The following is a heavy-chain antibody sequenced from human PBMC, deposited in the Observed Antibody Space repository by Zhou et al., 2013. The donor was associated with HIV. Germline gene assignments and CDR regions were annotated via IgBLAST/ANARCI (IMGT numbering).Heavy chain of an antibody. Sequence: QVQLVQSGAEVKKSGASVKVSCKASGYTFTGYYMHWVRQAPGQGLEWLGWINPNSGDTKYTQKLQGRVTMTTDTSITTAYMELSRLRSDDTAVYYCARGPYMDYYDSPSYYSYHGRLGQWDHGHRLL. CDR1: GYTFTGYY. J-gene: IGHJ6*03. CDR3: ARGPYMDYYDSPSYYSYHGR. V-gene: IGHV1-2*02. CDR2: INPNSGDT. D-gene: IGHD3-22*01.